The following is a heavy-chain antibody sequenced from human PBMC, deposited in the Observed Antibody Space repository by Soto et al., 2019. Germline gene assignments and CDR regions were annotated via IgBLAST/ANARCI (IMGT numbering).Heavy chain of an antibody. D-gene: IGHD2-2*01. CDR2: ISSSSSTI. CDR3: ARAHIVVVPAAIYYYYGMDV. CDR1: GFTFSSYS. J-gene: IGHJ6*02. Sequence: GGSLRLSCAASGFTFSSYSMNWVRQAPGKGLEWVSYISSSSSTIYYADSVKGRFTISRDNAKNSLYLQMNSLRDEDTAVYYCARAHIVVVPAAIYYYYGMDVWGQGTTVTVS. V-gene: IGHV3-48*02.